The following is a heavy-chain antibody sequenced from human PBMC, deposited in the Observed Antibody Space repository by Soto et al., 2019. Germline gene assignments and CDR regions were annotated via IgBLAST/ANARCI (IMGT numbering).Heavy chain of an antibody. CDR2: ISGSGGRT. CDR3: AREDPFAAVTSEPHFAY. Sequence: EVQLLESGGGLVQPGGSLRLSCAASGFTFSSSAMSWVRQGPGKGLEWVSAISGSGGRTYYTDSVKGRFTVSRDNATNPLYLQMNSLKAEDTAVYYGAREDPFAAVTSEPHFAYWGQGTLVTVSS. V-gene: IGHV3-23*01. CDR1: GFTFSSSA. J-gene: IGHJ4*02. D-gene: IGHD6-25*01.